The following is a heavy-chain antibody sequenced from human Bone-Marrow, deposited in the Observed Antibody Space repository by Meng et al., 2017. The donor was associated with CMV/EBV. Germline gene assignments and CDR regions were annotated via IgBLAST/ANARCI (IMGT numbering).Heavy chain of an antibody. CDR3: AREGIETTFDY. CDR1: GFTFSSYG. V-gene: IGHV3-33*01. CDR2: IWYDGSNK. J-gene: IGHJ4*02. D-gene: IGHD1-7*01. Sequence: GESLKISCAASGFTFSSYGMHWVRQAPGKGLEWVAVIWYDGSNKYYADSVKGRFTISRDNSKNTLYLQMNSLRAEDTAVYYCAREGIETTFDYWGQGTLVTVSS.